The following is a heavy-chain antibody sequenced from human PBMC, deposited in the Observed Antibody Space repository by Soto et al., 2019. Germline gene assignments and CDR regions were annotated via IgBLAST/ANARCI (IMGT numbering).Heavy chain of an antibody. D-gene: IGHD3-22*01. CDR1: GSTFSRYW. Sequence: GGSLRLSCAASGSTFSRYWMTWVRQAPGKGLEWVANINQDVSQKLYVDSVRGRFTISRDNAKNSVYLQMKNLRADDTAVYYCAKIGYNDWEFDYWRQGTLVTVSS. CDR2: INQDVSQK. CDR3: AKIGYNDWEFDY. J-gene: IGHJ4*02. V-gene: IGHV3-7*01.